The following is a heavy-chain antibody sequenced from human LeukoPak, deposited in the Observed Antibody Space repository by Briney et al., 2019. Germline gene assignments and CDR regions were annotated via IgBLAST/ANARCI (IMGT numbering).Heavy chain of an antibody. Sequence: SETLSLTCTVSGASIRSGDYYWSWIRQPPGKGLEWIGEINHSGSTNYNPSLKSRVTISVDTSKNQFSLKLNSVTAADMAMYYCARYSGYYLSYFDYWGQGTLVTVSS. CDR1: GASIRSGDYY. J-gene: IGHJ4*02. D-gene: IGHD3-22*01. CDR2: INHSGST. V-gene: IGHV4-34*01. CDR3: ARYSGYYLSYFDY.